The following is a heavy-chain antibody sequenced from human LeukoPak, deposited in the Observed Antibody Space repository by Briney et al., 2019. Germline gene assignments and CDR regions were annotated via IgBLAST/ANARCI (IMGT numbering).Heavy chain of an antibody. V-gene: IGHV4-59*08. CDR1: GGSISSYY. J-gene: IGHJ3*01. D-gene: IGHD2-15*01. Sequence: PSVTLSLTCTVSGGSISSYYWSWIRQPPGKGLEWIGYIYYSGSTNYNPSLKSRVTISVDTSKNQLSLRLTSVTAADTAVYYCARRRQVSYYSPYAFDLWGQGTMVTVSS. CDR2: IYYSGST. CDR3: ARRRQVSYYSPYAFDL.